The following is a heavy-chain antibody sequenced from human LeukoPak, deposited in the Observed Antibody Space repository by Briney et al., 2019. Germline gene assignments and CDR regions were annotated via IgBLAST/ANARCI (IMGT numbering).Heavy chain of an antibody. Sequence: PGGSLRLSCAASGFTFTTESMNWVRQAPGKGLEWVANIKQDGSEKYYVDSVKGRFTISRDNAKNSLYLQMNSLRAEDTAVYYCARDRGGYYFDYWGQGTLVTVSS. CDR1: GFTFTTES. D-gene: IGHD3-10*01. V-gene: IGHV3-7*01. J-gene: IGHJ4*02. CDR2: IKQDGSEK. CDR3: ARDRGGYYFDY.